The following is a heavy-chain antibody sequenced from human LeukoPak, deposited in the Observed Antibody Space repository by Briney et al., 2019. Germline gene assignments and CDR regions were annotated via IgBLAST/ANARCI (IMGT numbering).Heavy chain of an antibody. Sequence: PSETLSLTCAVSGASVGGNHWSWIRQSPEKGLEWIGNIFHDGVTDYNPSFKSRVTMLPDTSKNQFSLRLTSVTAADTAVYYCARGSDFWSGYYPFDYWGQGTLVTVSS. CDR3: ARGSDFWSGYYPFDY. CDR1: GASVGGNH. V-gene: IGHV4-59*02. CDR2: IFHDGVT. J-gene: IGHJ4*02. D-gene: IGHD3-3*01.